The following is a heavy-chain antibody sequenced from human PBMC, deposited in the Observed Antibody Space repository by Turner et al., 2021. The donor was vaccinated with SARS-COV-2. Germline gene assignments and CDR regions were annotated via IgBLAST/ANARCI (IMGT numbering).Heavy chain of an antibody. CDR2: ISSSSSYI. D-gene: IGHD3-22*01. Sequence: EVQLVESGGGLVKPGGSLRLSCAASGFTLSTYSMNWVRQAPGKGLEGVSSISSSSSYIYYANSVKGRLTISRDNAKNSLYLQMNSLRAEDTAVYYCARARWHYYDSSGYYPDAFDIWGQGTMVTVSS. CDR3: ARARWHYYDSSGYYPDAFDI. J-gene: IGHJ3*02. CDR1: GFTLSTYS. V-gene: IGHV3-21*01.